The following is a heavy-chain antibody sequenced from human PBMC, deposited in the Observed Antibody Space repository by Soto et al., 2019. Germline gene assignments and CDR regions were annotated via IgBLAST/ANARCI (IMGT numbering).Heavy chain of an antibody. CDR3: ARGTRTYYDFWSGSTQEVLYYYYGMGV. V-gene: IGHV3-21*01. J-gene: IGHJ6*02. CDR1: GLTFSSYS. CDR2: ISSSSSYI. Sequence: PEGSLRLSCAASGLTFSSYSMNWVRQSPGKGLEWVSSISSSSSYIYYADSVKGRFTISRDNAENSLYLQMNSLRAEDTAVYYCARGTRTYYDFWSGSTQEVLYYYYGMGVWGQGTTVTVSS. D-gene: IGHD3-3*01.